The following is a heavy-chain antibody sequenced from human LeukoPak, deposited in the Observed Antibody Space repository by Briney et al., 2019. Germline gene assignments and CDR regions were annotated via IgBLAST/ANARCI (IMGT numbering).Heavy chain of an antibody. Sequence: GESLKISCQGSGYTFTNYWIGWVRQMPGKGLEWMGIIYPGDSDIRYSPSFQGQVTISTDKSISTAYLQWSSLKASDTAMYYCARLGEWFEELLYYYWGQGTLVTVSS. CDR3: ARLGEWFEELLYYY. CDR1: GYTFTNYW. D-gene: IGHD3-10*01. V-gene: IGHV5-51*01. J-gene: IGHJ4*02. CDR2: IYPGDSDI.